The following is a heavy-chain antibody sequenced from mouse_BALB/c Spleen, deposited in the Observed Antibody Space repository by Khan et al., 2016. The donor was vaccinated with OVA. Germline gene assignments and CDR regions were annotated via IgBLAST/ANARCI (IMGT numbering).Heavy chain of an antibody. CDR2: IYPGSGKT. J-gene: IGHJ3*01. CDR1: GYGFTNYW. Sequence: VQLQESGAEVVRPGTSVRISCKAAGYGFTNYWLGWIKQRPGHGLEWIGDIYPGSGKTYNNEKFKGKATLTADNSSSTAYMQLNSLTSEDSAVYYCARAGGNYGWFTYWGQGTLVTVSA. CDR3: ARAGGNYGWFTY. D-gene: IGHD2-1*01. V-gene: IGHV1-63*02.